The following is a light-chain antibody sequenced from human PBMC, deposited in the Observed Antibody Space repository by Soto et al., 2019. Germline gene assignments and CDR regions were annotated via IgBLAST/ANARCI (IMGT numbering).Light chain of an antibody. Sequence: QSALTQPASVSGTPGQSITISCTGTRSDVGGYNFVSWFHQHPGKAPKLILYEVTNRPSRISTRFSGSKSGNTASLTISGLQAEDEADYYCSSYVSSRTYVFGSGTKVTVL. J-gene: IGLJ1*01. CDR3: SSYVSSRTYV. CDR2: EVT. CDR1: RSDVGGYNF. V-gene: IGLV2-14*01.